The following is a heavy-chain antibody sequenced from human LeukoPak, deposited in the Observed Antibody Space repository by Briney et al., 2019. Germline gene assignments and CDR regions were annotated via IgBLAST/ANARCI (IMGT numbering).Heavy chain of an antibody. CDR2: INPSGGST. V-gene: IGHV1-46*01. D-gene: IGHD2-15*01. CDR1: GYTFTSYY. CDR3: AREGYCSGGSCYSGHWFDP. J-gene: IGHJ5*02. Sequence: ASVKVSCKASGYTFTSYYMHWVRQAPGQGLEWMGIINPSGGSTSYAQKFQGRVTMTRDTSTSTVYMELSSLRPEDTAVYYCAREGYCSGGSCYSGHWFDPWGQGTLVTVSS.